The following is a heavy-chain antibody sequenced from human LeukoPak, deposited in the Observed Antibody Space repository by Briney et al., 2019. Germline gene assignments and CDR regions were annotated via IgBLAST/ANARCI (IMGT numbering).Heavy chain of an antibody. Sequence: PGRSLRLSCAASGFTFSSYGMHWVRQAPGKGLEWVAVISYDGSNKYYADSVKGRFTISRDNSKNTLYLQMNSLRAEDTAVYYCAKEVWAQLYYYYYGMDVWGQGTTVTVSS. V-gene: IGHV3-30*18. J-gene: IGHJ6*02. CDR3: AKEVWAQLYYYYYGMDV. CDR1: GFTFSSYG. CDR2: ISYDGSNK. D-gene: IGHD2-2*01.